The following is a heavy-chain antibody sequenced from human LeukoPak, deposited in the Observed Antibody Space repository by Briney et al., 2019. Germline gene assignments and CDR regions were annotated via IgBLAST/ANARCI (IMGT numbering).Heavy chain of an antibody. CDR1: GFTFRTYW. CDR2: INEDGRIT. CDR3: GRDLGGRSGY. V-gene: IGHV3-74*01. D-gene: IGHD1-26*01. Sequence: GGSLRLSCAVSGFTFRTYWMHWVRQVPGEGLVWVSRINEDGRITNYADSVRGRFTISRDNVKNTLYLQMNSLRAEDSAVYYCGRDLGGRSGYWGQGALVTVSS. J-gene: IGHJ4*02.